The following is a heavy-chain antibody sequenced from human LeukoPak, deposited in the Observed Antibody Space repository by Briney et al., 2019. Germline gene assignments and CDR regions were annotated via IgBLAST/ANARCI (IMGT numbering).Heavy chain of an antibody. J-gene: IGHJ4*02. D-gene: IGHD3-3*01. CDR2: ISYDGSNK. Sequence: PGGSLRLSCAASGFTFSSYGMHWVRQAPGKGLEWVAVISYDGSNKYYAGSVKGRFTISRDNSKNALYLQMNSLRAEDTAVYYCAKPPQGELEYYFDYWGQGTLVTVSS. CDR1: GFTFSSYG. V-gene: IGHV3-30*18. CDR3: AKPPQGELEYYFDY.